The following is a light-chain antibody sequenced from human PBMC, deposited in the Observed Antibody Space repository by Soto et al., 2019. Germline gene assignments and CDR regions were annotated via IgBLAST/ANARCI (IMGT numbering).Light chain of an antibody. J-gene: IGKJ1*01. CDR3: LQHQSFVWT. V-gene: IGKV1-39*01. CDR2: AAF. CDR1: QSISSY. Sequence: DIQMTQTPSSLSASVGDRVTITCRASQSISSYLNWYQQKPGKDPKLLIYAAFSLQSGVPSRFSGSGSGTDFTLTSSSLQPEDVGTYYFLQHQSFVWTFGQGATV.